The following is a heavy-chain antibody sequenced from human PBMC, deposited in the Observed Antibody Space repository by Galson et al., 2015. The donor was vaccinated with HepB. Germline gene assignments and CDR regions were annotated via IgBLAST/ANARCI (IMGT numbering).Heavy chain of an antibody. D-gene: IGHD3-3*01. J-gene: IGHJ6*03. V-gene: IGHV1-69*13. Sequence: SVKVSCKASGYTFTSYAISWVRQAPGQGLEWMGGIIPIFGTANYAQKFQGRVTITADESTSTAYMELSSLRSEDTAVYYCARREGYDFWSGRGGPYYYYYYMDVWGKGTTVTVSS. CDR1: GYTFTSYA. CDR3: ARREGYDFWSGRGGPYYYYYYMDV. CDR2: IIPIFGTA.